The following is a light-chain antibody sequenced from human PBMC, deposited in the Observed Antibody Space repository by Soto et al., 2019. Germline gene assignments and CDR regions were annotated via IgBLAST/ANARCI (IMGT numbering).Light chain of an antibody. CDR1: SSDVGGYNS. J-gene: IGLJ1*01. Sequence: QSALAQPASVSGSPGQSITISCTGTSSDVGGYNSVSWYQQQSGKAPKLMIHEVSNRPSGVSNRFSGSKSGNTASLTISGLQAEDEADYYCSSFTRSRAYVFGSGTKVTVL. CDR3: SSFTRSRAYV. CDR2: EVS. V-gene: IGLV2-14*01.